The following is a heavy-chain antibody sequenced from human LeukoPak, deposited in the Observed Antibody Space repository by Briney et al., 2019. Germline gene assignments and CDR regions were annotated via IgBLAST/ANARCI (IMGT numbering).Heavy chain of an antibody. D-gene: IGHD6-19*01. V-gene: IGHV1-69*13. CDR3: ARDRAVAGTYYFDY. Sequence: SVKVSCKASGGTFSSYAISWVRQAPGQGLEWMGGIIPIFGTANYAQKFQGRVTITADESTNTAYMELSSLRSEDTAVYYCARDRAVAGTYYFDYWGQGTLVTVSS. J-gene: IGHJ4*02. CDR2: IIPIFGTA. CDR1: GGTFSSYA.